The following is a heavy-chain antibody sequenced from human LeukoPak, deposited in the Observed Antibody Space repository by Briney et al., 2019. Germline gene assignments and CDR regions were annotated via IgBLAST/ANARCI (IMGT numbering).Heavy chain of an antibody. D-gene: IGHD4-11*01. CDR3: ARCSKEILDYSFDY. V-gene: IGHV5-51*01. J-gene: IGHJ4*02. CDR1: GYSFINYW. CDR2: IYPGDSDT. Sequence: GESLKISCKGSGYSFINYWIGWVRQMPGRGLEWLGIIYPGDSDTKYSPSFQGQVTISADKSISTAYLQWSSLKASDTAMYYCARCSKEILDYSFDYWGQGTLVTVSS.